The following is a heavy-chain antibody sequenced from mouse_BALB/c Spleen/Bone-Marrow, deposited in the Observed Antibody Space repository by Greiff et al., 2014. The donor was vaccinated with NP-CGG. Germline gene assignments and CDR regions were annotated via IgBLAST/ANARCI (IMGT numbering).Heavy chain of an antibody. J-gene: IGHJ3*01. D-gene: IGHD3-2*01. V-gene: IGHV1S56*01. CDR1: GYTFTSYD. CDR3: ARSGDSSGYGFAY. Sequence: QVQLKDSGPELVKPGALVKISCKASGYTFTSYDINWVKQRPGQGLEWIGWIYPGDGSTKYNEKFKGKATLTADKSSSTAYMQLSSLTSENSAVYFRARSGDSSGYGFAYWGQGTLVTVSA. CDR2: IYPGDGST.